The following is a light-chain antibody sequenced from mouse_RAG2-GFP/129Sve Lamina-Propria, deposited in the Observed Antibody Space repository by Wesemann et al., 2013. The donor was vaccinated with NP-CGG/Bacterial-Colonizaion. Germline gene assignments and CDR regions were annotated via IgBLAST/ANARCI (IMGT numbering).Light chain of an antibody. CDR2: SAS. Sequence: DIVMTQSHKFMSTSVGDRVSITCKASQDVGTAVAWYQQKPGQSPKALIYSASYRYSGVPDRFTGSGSGTDFTLTISNXQSEDLADYFCQQYSSYPYMYTFGGGTKLEIK. CDR3: QQYSSYPYMYT. J-gene: IGKJ2*01. V-gene: IGKV6-23*01. CDR1: QDVGTA.